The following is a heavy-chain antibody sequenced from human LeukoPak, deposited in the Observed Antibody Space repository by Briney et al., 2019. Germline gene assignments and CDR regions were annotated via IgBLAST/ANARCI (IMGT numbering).Heavy chain of an antibody. D-gene: IGHD3-3*01. V-gene: IGHV3-23*01. Sequence: PGGSLRLSCGASGFTFSSYAMTWVRQAPGKGLAWVSAISGNGGSTYYADSVKGRFTISRDNSKNTLYPQMSSLRAEDTAVYYCAKSTIFGVIIQAHSSLDFWGQGTLVTVSS. J-gene: IGHJ4*02. CDR2: ISGNGGST. CDR1: GFTFSSYA. CDR3: AKSTIFGVIIQAHSSLDF.